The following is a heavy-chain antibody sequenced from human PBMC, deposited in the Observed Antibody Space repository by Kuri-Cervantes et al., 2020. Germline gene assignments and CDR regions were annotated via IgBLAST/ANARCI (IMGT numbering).Heavy chain of an antibody. Sequence: GESLKISCAASGFSFSSYDMHWVRQAPGKGLEWVAVISYDGSNKYYADSVKGRFTISRDNSKNTLYLQMNSLRAEDTAVYYCANWGDDYGDYFDYWGQGTLVTVSS. J-gene: IGHJ4*02. CDR3: ANWGDDYGDYFDY. CDR2: ISYDGSNK. V-gene: IGHV3-30*18. D-gene: IGHD4-17*01. CDR1: GFSFSSYD.